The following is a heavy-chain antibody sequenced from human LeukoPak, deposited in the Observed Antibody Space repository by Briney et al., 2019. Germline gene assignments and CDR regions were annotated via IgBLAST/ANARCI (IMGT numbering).Heavy chain of an antibody. CDR3: ARDGNWGFLAY. Sequence: PSQTLSLTCTVSGGSISSYYWSWIRQPPGKGLEWIGYIYYSGSTNYNPSLKSRITISVDTSKNQFSLKLSSVTAADTAVYYCARDGNWGFLAYWGQGTLVTVSS. V-gene: IGHV4-59*01. J-gene: IGHJ4*02. D-gene: IGHD7-27*01. CDR2: IYYSGST. CDR1: GGSISSYY.